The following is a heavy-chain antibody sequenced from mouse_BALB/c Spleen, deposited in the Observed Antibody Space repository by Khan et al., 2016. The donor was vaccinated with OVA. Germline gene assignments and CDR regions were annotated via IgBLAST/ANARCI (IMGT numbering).Heavy chain of an antibody. V-gene: IGHV3-2*02. CDR2: ISYSGST. CDR3: ARTASIKY. J-gene: IGHJ2*01. CDR1: GYSITSGYG. D-gene: IGHD1-2*01. Sequence: EVQLQESGPGLVKPSQSLSLTCTVTGYSITSGYGWNWIRQFPGNKLEWMGYISYSGSTNYKPSLKSRSSINRSTSKKQFFLQLTSVTTEDTATYYCARTASIKYWGQATTLTVSS.